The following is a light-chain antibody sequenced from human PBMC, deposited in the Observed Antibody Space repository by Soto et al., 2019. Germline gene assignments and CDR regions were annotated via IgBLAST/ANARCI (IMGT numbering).Light chain of an antibody. Sequence: DIQMTQSPSSLSAPVGARVTITCRASQSINYYLNWYQQKVGEPPKLLIYAAYSLQSGVTSRFSGSGSGTEFILTINNLQPEDFASYFCLQVYSFPRTFGQGTKVDIK. V-gene: IGKV1-39*01. CDR2: AAY. J-gene: IGKJ1*01. CDR1: QSINYY. CDR3: LQVYSFPRT.